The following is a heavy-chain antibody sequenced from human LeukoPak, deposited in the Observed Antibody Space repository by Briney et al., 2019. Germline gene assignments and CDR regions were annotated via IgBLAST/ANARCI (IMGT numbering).Heavy chain of an antibody. D-gene: IGHD5-12*01. CDR1: GFTFSSYG. V-gene: IGHV3-30*02. J-gene: IGHJ6*03. CDR3: AKGGGYEAQYYYYYLDV. Sequence: GGSLRLSCAASGFTFSSYGMHWVRQAPGKGLEWVAFIRYYGSNKYYADSVKGRFTISRDNSNNTLYLQMESLRAEDTAVYYCAKGGGYEAQYYYYYLDVWGKGTTVTISS. CDR2: IRYYGSNK.